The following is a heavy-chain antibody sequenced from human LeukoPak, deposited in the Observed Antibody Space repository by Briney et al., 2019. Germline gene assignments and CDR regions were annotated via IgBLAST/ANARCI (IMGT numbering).Heavy chain of an antibody. CDR2: ISANSGAT. D-gene: IGHD5-18*01. CDR1: GFTFSSYP. V-gene: IGHV3-23*01. J-gene: IGHJ4*02. Sequence: PGGSLRLSCAASGFTFSSYPMSWVRQAPGRGLEWVSVISANSGATYYADSVKGRFTISRDNAKNTLYLQMNNLRGEDTALYYCSKPGDTNYYRYGDYWGQGTLVTVSS. CDR3: SKPGDTNYYRYGDY.